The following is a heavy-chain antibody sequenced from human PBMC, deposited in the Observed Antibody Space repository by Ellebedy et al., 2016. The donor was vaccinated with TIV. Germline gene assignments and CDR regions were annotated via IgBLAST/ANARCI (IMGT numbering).Heavy chain of an antibody. CDR2: INTRSGTT. J-gene: IGHJ6*03. V-gene: IGHV1-46*04. Sequence: AASVKVSCKASGYTFTDYYIQWVRQAPGGGLEWVGMINTRSGTTDYTERLKGRLTLTRDTSTTTVYMELNSLRSEDTAVYFCARDRGLTSSYYYMDAWGKGSTVTVSS. D-gene: IGHD3-9*01. CDR3: ARDRGLTSSYYYMDA. CDR1: GYTFTDYY.